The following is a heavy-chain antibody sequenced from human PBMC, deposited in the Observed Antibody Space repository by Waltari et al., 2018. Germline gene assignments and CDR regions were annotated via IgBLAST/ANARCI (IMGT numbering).Heavy chain of an antibody. V-gene: IGHV4-39*01. CDR1: GDPIPSSSYF. CDR2: FHYTRSP. Sequence: QVQLHESGPGLVKSPETLSLTCPVSGDPIPSSSYFWGRVRQPPGKGLEWVGSFHYTRSPYYNPSLKGRGTISADTSENQFSLKLSSVTAADTAVYYCARQHTGPSFDYWGQGALVTVFS. D-gene: IGHD1-1*01. J-gene: IGHJ4*02. CDR3: ARQHTGPSFDY.